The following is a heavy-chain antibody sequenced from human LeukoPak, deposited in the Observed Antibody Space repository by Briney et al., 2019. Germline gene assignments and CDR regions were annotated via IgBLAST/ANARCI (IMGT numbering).Heavy chain of an antibody. CDR1: GFTFSSYA. J-gene: IGHJ4*02. CDR2: ISYDGSNK. V-gene: IGHV3-30-3*01. CDR3: ARDDIDY. Sequence: GGSLRLSCAASGFTFSSYAMHWVRQAPGKGLEWVAVISYDGSNKYYADSVKGRFTISRDNSKNTLYLQMNSLRAEDTAVYYCARDDIDYWGQGTLVTVSS.